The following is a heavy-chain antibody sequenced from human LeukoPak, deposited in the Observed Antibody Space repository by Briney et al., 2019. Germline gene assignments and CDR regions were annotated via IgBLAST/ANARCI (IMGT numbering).Heavy chain of an antibody. CDR3: ASDPRVGRGAFDI. CDR1: GFTFSSYA. V-gene: IGHV3-64*01. Sequence: GGSLRLSCAASGFTFSSYAMHWVRQAPGKGLEYVSAISSNGGSTYYANSVKGRFTISRDNSKNTLYLQMGSLRAEDMAVYYCASDPRVGRGAFDIWGQGTMVTVSS. CDR2: ISSNGGST. D-gene: IGHD1-26*01. J-gene: IGHJ3*02.